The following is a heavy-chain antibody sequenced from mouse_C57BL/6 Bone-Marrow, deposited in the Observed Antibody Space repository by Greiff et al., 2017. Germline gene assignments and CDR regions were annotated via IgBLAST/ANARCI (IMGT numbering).Heavy chain of an antibody. V-gene: IGHV1-81*01. D-gene: IGHD2-4*01. J-gene: IGHJ2*01. CDR3: AREMITQYYFDY. Sequence: VQLQQSGAELARPGASVTLSCKASGYTFTSYGISWVKQRTGQGLEWIGEIYPRSGNTYYNEKFKGKATLTADKSSSTAYMELRSLTSEDSAVYFCAREMITQYYFDYWGQGTTLTVSS. CDR2: IYPRSGNT. CDR1: GYTFTSYG.